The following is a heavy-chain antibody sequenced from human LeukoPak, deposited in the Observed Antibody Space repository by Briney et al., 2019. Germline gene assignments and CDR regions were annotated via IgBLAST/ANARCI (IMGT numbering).Heavy chain of an antibody. CDR1: GFTFSSYE. CDR3: AREGQLWRHFDY. D-gene: IGHD5-18*01. CDR2: ISSSGSTI. Sequence: PGGSLRLSCAASGFTFSSYEMNWVRQAPGKGLEWVSYISSSGSTIYYADSVKGRFTISRDNAKNSLYLQMNSLRAEDTGVYYCAREGQLWRHFDYWGQGTLVTVSS. V-gene: IGHV3-48*03. J-gene: IGHJ4*02.